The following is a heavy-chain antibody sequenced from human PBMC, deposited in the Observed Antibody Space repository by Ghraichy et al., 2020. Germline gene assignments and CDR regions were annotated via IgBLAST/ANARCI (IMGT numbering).Heavy chain of an antibody. D-gene: IGHD3-16*01. CDR3: ATEGGPKQPYFEH. V-gene: IGHV1-69*13. CDR2: FIPLFGTA. CDR1: GRSFRSYE. Sequence: SVKVSCKTSGRSFRSYEITWVRQAPGQGLEWMGGFIPLFGTANYAQKFQGRVTITADESTSTAYMELSSLRSEDTAVYYCATEGGPKQPYFEHWGQGTLVTVSS. J-gene: IGHJ4*02.